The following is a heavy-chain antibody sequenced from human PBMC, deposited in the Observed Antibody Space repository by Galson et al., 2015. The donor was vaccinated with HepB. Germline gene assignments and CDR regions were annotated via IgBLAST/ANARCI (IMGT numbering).Heavy chain of an antibody. Sequence: SETLSLTCTVSGGSINSRNYYWGWIRQPPGTGLEWIGNIYYSGSTYYNPSLKTRVTMSVDTSKNQFSLKLTSVTAADTAVYYCARRSPSSYFSETYHFDYWGQGTLVTASS. V-gene: IGHV4-39*01. CDR1: GGSINSRNYY. CDR3: ARRSPSSYFSETYHFDY. CDR2: IYYSGST. J-gene: IGHJ4*02. D-gene: IGHD3-10*01.